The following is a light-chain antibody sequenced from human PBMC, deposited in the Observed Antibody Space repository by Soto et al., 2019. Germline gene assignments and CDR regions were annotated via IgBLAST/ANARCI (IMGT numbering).Light chain of an antibody. CDR1: SGDVGGYNH. V-gene: IGLV2-14*01. CDR3: SSYKRGATLV. J-gene: IGLJ2*01. Sequence: QSVLTQPASVSGSPGQSITISCTGTSGDVGGYNHVAWYQQYPGKAPKLIIFEVSDRPSGISNRFSGSKSANTASLSISGLQAEDEADYYCSSYKRGATLVFGGGTKLTVL. CDR2: EVS.